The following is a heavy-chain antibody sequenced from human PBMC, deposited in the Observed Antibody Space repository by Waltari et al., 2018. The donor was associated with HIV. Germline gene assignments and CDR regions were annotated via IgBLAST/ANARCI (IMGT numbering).Heavy chain of an antibody. D-gene: IGHD1-26*01. J-gene: IGHJ4*01. CDR2: ISAGDGSA. CDR1: GFLLAEHY. V-gene: IGHV1-46*01. CDR3: ARAGLGGLIQDFDI. Sequence: EMKKPGASVRLSCRASGFLLAEHYFNWVRQGPRQTLEWVGIISAGDGSANSAQKFQPRATLTRDLFTGTLYMDLMSLKSDDTAVYFCARAGLGGLIQDFDIWGHGTQLIVSS.